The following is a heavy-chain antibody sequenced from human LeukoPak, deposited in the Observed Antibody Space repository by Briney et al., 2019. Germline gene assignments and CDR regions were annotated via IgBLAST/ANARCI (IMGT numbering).Heavy chain of an antibody. CDR1: GGSISSSSYY. J-gene: IGHJ6*03. Sequence: SETLSLTCTVSGGSISSSSYYWGWVRQPPGKGLEWIGSGSTYYNPSLKSRVTISVDTSRNQFSLKLSSVTAADTAVYCCAGSTPRYYYMDVWGKGTTVTVSS. D-gene: IGHD2-2*01. V-gene: IGHV4-39*01. CDR3: AGSTPRYYYMDV. CDR2: GST.